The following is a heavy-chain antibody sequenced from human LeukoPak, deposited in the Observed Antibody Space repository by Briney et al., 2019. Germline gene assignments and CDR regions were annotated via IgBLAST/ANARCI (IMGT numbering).Heavy chain of an antibody. CDR1: GGSISSYY. J-gene: IGHJ4*02. CDR3: ARGGYSYAEVDY. D-gene: IGHD5-18*01. CDR2: IYYSGST. Sequence: SETLSLTCTASGGSISSYYWSWIRQPPGKGLEWIGYIYYSGSTNYNPSLKSRVTISVDTSKNQFSLKLSSVTAADTAVYYCARGGYSYAEVDYWGQGTLVTVSS. V-gene: IGHV4-59*01.